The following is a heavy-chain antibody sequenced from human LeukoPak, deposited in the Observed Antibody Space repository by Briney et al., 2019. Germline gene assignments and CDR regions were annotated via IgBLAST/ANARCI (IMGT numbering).Heavy chain of an antibody. D-gene: IGHD4-17*01. CDR3: AREGYGDYHI. V-gene: IGHV3-7*01. Sequence: GGPLRLSCAVSGLPFSNHWMTWVRQAPGKGLERVANINQDGSEKYYVDSVKGRFSISRDNAKSSLYLQMNSLRVEDTAMYFCAREGYGDYHIWGQGTIVTVSS. CDR1: GLPFSNHW. CDR2: INQDGSEK. J-gene: IGHJ3*02.